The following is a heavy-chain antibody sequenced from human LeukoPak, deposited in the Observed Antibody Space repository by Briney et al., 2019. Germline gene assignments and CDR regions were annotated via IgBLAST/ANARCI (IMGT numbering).Heavy chain of an antibody. CDR2: IRSKAYGGTT. CDR3: TRRVDYFDY. J-gene: IGHJ4*02. V-gene: IGHV3-49*04. Sequence: PGGSLRLSCTSSGFLFGDYTMNWVRQAPGKGLEWVGFIRSKAYGGTTEYAASVKGRFTISRDDSKSIAYLQMNSLKTEDTAVYYCTRRVDYFDYWGQGTLVTVSS. CDR1: GFLFGDYT.